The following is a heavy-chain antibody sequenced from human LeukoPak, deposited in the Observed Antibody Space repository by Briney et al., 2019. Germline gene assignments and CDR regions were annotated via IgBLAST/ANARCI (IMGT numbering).Heavy chain of an antibody. J-gene: IGHJ4*02. Sequence: GGSLRLSCAVSGFTFSTYAMSWVRQAPGKGLEWVSVISGSGGTTYYADSVKGRFTISRDNSKNTMYLQMNSLRAEDTAVYYCARFRTWGDKAFDYWGQGTLVTVSS. CDR1: GFTFSTYA. V-gene: IGHV3-23*01. CDR3: ARFRTWGDKAFDY. CDR2: ISGSGGTT. D-gene: IGHD2-21*02.